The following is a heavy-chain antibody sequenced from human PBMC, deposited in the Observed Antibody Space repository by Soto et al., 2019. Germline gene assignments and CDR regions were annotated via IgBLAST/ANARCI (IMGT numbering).Heavy chain of an antibody. Sequence: ASVKVSCKVSGYTLTELSMHWVRQAPGKGLEWMGGFDPEDGETIYAQKFQGRVTMTEDTSTDTAYMELSSLRSEDTAVYYCATVEKHIVVVTAIAYFDYWGQGTLVTVSS. CDR3: ATVEKHIVVVTAIAYFDY. CDR1: GYTLTELS. D-gene: IGHD2-21*02. CDR2: FDPEDGET. V-gene: IGHV1-24*01. J-gene: IGHJ4*02.